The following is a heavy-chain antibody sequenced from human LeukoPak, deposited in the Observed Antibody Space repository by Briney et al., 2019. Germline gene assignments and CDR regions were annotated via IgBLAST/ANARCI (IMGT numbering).Heavy chain of an antibody. CDR3: ARDPLLYRDYYYGMDV. J-gene: IGHJ6*02. V-gene: IGHV3-33*01. D-gene: IGHD2-2*02. CDR2: IWYDGSNK. CDR1: GFTFSSYG. Sequence: GGSLRLSCAASGFTFSSYGMHWVRQAPGEGLEWVAVIWYDGSNKYYADSVKGRFTISRDNSKNTLYLQMNSLRAEDTAVYYCARDPLLYRDYYYGMDVWGQGTTVTVSS.